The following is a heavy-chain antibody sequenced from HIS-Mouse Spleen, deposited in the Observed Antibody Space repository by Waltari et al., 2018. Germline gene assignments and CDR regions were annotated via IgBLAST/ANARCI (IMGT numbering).Heavy chain of an antibody. CDR3: ARDLKAVATFDY. CDR1: GGSISSSSYY. CDR2: IYYSGST. D-gene: IGHD5-12*01. Sequence: QLQLQESGPGLVKPSETLSLTCTVSGGSISSSSYYWGWIRQPPGKGLEWIGSIYYSGSTYYNPSLKSRVTISVDTSKNQFSLKLSSVTAADTAMYYCARDLKAVATFDYWGQGTLVTVSS. V-gene: IGHV4-39*07. J-gene: IGHJ4*02.